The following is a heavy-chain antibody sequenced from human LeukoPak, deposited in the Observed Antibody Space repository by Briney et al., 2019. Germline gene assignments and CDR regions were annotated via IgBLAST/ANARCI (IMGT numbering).Heavy chain of an antibody. V-gene: IGHV3-21*05. CDR3: AREGDGYNSPIDY. J-gene: IGHJ4*02. D-gene: IGHD5-24*01. CDR2: ITSSSSYI. CDR1: GFTLSSYS. Sequence: GGSLRLSSAASGFTLSSYSMMWVRQAPGKGREWGLYITSSSSYIYYADSVKGRFTISRDNARNSVYLQMNSLRAEDTAVYYCAREGDGYNSPIDYWGQGTPVTVSS.